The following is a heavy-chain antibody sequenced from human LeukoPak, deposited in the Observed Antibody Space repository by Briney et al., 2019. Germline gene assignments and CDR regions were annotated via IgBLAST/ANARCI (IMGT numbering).Heavy chain of an antibody. CDR2: IYSGGST. CDR3: AKVRYSSGWYENY. D-gene: IGHD6-19*01. J-gene: IGHJ4*02. CDR1: GFTVSSNY. V-gene: IGHV3-53*01. Sequence: GGSLRLSCAVSGFTVSSNYMNWVRQAPGKGLEWVSLIYSGGSTYYADSVKGRFTISRDNSKNTLYLQMNSLRAEDTAVYYCAKVRYSSGWYENYWGQGTLVTVSS.